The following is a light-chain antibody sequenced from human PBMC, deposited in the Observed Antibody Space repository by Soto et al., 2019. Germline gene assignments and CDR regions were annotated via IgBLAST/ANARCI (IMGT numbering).Light chain of an antibody. CDR3: QQYNTSWT. Sequence: DIQMTQSPSTLSASVGDSVTITCRASQSISTWLAWYQQKPGKAPKLLIYDASSLEGGVPSRFSGSGSGTEFTITISGLQPDDSETYYCQQYNTSWTVGHGTKGDMK. CDR2: DAS. J-gene: IGKJ1*01. CDR1: QSISTW. V-gene: IGKV1-5*01.